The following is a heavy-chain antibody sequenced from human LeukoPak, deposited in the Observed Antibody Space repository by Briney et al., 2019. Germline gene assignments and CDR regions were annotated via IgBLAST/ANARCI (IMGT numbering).Heavy chain of an antibody. CDR1: GFTFSSYA. CDR3: ARVWFGYFFQ. Sequence: GGSLRLSCAASGFTFSSYAMSWVRQAPGKGLEWVSAISGSGGSTYYADSVKGRFTISKDNSNNTVYLQMNGVRVEDTAVYYCARVWFGYFFQWGQGALVTVSS. J-gene: IGHJ4*02. CDR2: ISGSGGST. V-gene: IGHV3-23*01. D-gene: IGHD3-10*01.